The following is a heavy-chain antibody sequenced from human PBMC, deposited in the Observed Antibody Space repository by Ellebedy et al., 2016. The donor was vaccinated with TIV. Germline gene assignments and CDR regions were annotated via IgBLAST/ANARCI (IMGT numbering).Heavy chain of an antibody. J-gene: IGHJ6*02. CDR3: ARDTRSRYYDDTATSGGMDV. CDR1: GDSVSSGNYY. Sequence: SETLSLXXNVSGDSVSSGNYYWSWIRRPPGKGLEWIGYIHYRGSTNSNPSLKSRVTISLDTSQNQFSLRLTSLSVADTAVYYCARDTRSRYYDDTATSGGMDVWGQGTTVTVSS. CDR2: IHYRGST. V-gene: IGHV4-61*01. D-gene: IGHD3-16*01.